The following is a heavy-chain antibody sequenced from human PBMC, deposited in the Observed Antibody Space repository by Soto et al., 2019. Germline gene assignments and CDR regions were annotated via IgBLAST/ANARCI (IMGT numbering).Heavy chain of an antibody. D-gene: IGHD1-7*01. V-gene: IGHV1-46*01. Sequence: ASVKVSCKASGYTFFKYFIHWVRQAPGQGLEWIGIINPSRGSATYGPIFQGRVSLTTDMPTSTVYMELSSLRSEDTAIYYCARPLIGNTIDLWGQGTSVTLSS. CDR1: GYTFFKYF. CDR3: ARPLIGNTIDL. CDR2: INPSRGSA. J-gene: IGHJ3*01.